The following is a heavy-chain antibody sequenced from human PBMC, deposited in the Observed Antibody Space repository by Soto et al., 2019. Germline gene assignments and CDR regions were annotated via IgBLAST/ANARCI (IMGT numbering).Heavy chain of an antibody. CDR1: GYTFTGYY. Sequence: ASVKVSCKASGYTFTGYYMHWVRQAPGQGLEWMGWINPNSGGTNYAQKFQGWVTMTRDTSISTAYMELSRLRSDDTAVYYCARARQHYYDRSGYPSAFDIWGQGTMVTVSS. J-gene: IGHJ3*02. CDR2: INPNSGGT. V-gene: IGHV1-2*04. D-gene: IGHD3-22*01. CDR3: ARARQHYYDRSGYPSAFDI.